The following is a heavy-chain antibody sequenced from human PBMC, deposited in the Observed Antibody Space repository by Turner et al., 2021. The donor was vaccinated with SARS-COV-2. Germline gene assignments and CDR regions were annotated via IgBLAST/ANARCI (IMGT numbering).Heavy chain of an antibody. V-gene: IGHV3-30-3*01. Sequence: QVQLVESGGGVVQPGRSLRLSCAASGFTFSSYVMHWVRQAPGKGLEWVAVISYDGSNKYYADSVKGRFTIPRDNSKNTLYLQMNSLRAEDTAVYHCARDSGDFDYWGQGTLVTVSS. CDR3: ARDSGDFDY. CDR2: ISYDGSNK. CDR1: GFTFSSYV. D-gene: IGHD3-10*01. J-gene: IGHJ4*02.